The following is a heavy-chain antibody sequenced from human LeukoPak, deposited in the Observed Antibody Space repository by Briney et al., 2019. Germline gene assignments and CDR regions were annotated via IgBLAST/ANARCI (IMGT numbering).Heavy chain of an antibody. CDR3: VRDGAVVTSGSYPWRYFQY. V-gene: IGHV3-48*04. CDR2: IGHTGSIT. D-gene: IGHD3-10*01. J-gene: IGHJ1*01. CDR1: GFTFGSYS. Sequence: GGSLRLSCAGSGFTFGSYSINWVRHAPGKGLEWVSYIGHTGSITDYADAVKGRFTISRDNAKNSLYLQMNTLRAEDTAVYYCVRDGAVVTSGSYPWRYFQYWGQGTLVTVSS.